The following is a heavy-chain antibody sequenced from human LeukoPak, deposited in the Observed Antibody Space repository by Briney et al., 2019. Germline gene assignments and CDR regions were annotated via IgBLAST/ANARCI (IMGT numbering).Heavy chain of an antibody. CDR3: ARDRQIQLWLRGYYYYYMDV. CDR2: ISSSGSTI. J-gene: IGHJ6*03. V-gene: IGHV3-11*04. D-gene: IGHD5-18*01. Sequence: GGSLRLSCAASGFTFSDYYMSWIRQAPGKGLEWVSYISSSGSTIYYADSVKGRFTISRDNAKNSLYLQMNSLRAEDTAVYYCARDRQIQLWLRGYYYYYMDVWGKGTTVTVSS. CDR1: GFTFSDYY.